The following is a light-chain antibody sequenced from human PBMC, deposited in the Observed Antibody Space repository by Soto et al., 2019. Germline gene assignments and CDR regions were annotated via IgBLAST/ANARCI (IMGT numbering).Light chain of an antibody. V-gene: IGKV1-5*03. CDR2: KAS. CDR3: QQAHSFPPT. CDR1: QSISSW. Sequence: DIQMTQSPSTLSASVGDRVTITCRASQSISSWLAWYQQKPGTAPKLLIYKASSLQSGVPSRFSGSGSGTEFILTISSLQPDDFATYYCQQAHSFPPTFGGGTKVDIK. J-gene: IGKJ4*01.